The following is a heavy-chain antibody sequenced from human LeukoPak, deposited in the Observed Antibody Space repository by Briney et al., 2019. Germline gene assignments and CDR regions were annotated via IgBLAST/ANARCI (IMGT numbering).Heavy chain of an antibody. Sequence: SETLSLTCTVSGGSISSYYWSWIRQPPGKGLEWIGYIYYSGSTNYNPSLKSRVTISVDTSKNQFSLKLSSVTAADTAVYYCARGPLYYYDSSGYDYWGQGTLVTVSS. J-gene: IGHJ4*02. V-gene: IGHV4-59*01. CDR2: IYYSGST. CDR1: GGSISSYY. CDR3: ARGPLYYYDSSGYDY. D-gene: IGHD3-22*01.